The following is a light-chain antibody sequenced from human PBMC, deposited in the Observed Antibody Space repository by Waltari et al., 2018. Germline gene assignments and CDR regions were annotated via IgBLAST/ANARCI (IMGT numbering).Light chain of an antibody. CDR2: GND. CDR3: AAWDESLKGWV. Sequence: QSVLTQPPSLSGTPGQRVTISCSGSNSNIGSNTVDWYQVLPGTAPKLLIHGNDQWPSGVPDRFSGSKFGASGSLAISGLQPEDESEYYCAAWDESLKGWVFGGGTRLTVL. CDR1: NSNIGSNT. J-gene: IGLJ3*02. V-gene: IGLV1-44*01.